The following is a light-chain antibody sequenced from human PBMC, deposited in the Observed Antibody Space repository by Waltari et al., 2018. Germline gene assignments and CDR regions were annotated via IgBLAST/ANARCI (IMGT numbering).Light chain of an antibody. CDR1: QSIFYRSNNKNY. J-gene: IGKJ4*01. CDR2: GAS. V-gene: IGKV4-1*01. CDR3: QQYYSPPLT. Sequence: DIVMTQSPDSLAVFLGERATINCKSSQSIFYRSNNKNYLAWYQQKSGQPPKLLIYGASTRESGVPARCCGSGSGTDFTLTISSLQAEDVAVYFCQQYYSPPLTFGGGTKVEIK.